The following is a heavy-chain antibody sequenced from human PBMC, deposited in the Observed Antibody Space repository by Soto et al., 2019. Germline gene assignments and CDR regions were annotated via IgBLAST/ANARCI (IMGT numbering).Heavy chain of an antibody. J-gene: IGHJ3*01. CDR3: AKWVWSDTSGFYYDAFDL. CDR2: ISGSGGSI. CDR1: GFTFTTYA. D-gene: IGHD3-22*01. V-gene: IGHV3-23*01. Sequence: EVQLLESGGGLVQPGGSLRLSCAASGFTFTTYAMSWVRRAPGKGLEWVSVISGSGGSIYYADSLKGRFTISRDNSKNPLYLQMNSLRADDTAVYYCAKWVWSDTSGFYYDAFDLWGQGTMVTVSS.